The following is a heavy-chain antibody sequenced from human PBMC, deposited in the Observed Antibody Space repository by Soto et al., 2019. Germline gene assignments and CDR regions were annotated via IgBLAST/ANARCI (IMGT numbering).Heavy chain of an antibody. Sequence: SVKVSCKASGGTFSSYAISWVRQAPGQGLEWMGGIIPIFGTANYAQKFQGRVTITADESTSTAYMGLSSLRSEDAAVYYCARLALDTAMVYYYYGKDVWGQGTTVTVSS. CDR1: GGTFSSYA. CDR3: ARLALDTAMVYYYYGKDV. CDR2: IIPIFGTA. D-gene: IGHD5-18*01. V-gene: IGHV1-69*13. J-gene: IGHJ6*02.